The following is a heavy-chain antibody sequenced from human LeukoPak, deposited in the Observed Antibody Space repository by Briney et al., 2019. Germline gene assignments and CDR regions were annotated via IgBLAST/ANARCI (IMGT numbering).Heavy chain of an antibody. J-gene: IGHJ4*02. V-gene: IGHV4-39*01. CDR2: IYYSGST. CDR1: GGSISSSSYY. Sequence: PSETLSLTCTVSGGSISSSSYYWGWIRQPPGKGLEWIGSIYYSGSTYYNPSLKSRVTISVDTSKKQFSLKPSSVTAADTAVYYCARRGYSGYDYPYFDYWGQGTLVTVSS. CDR3: ARRGYSGYDYPYFDY. D-gene: IGHD5-12*01.